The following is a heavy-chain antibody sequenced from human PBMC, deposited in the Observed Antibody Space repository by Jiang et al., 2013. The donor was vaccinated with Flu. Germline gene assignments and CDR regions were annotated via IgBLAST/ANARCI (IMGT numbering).Heavy chain of an antibody. CDR2: IVVGSGNT. CDR3: AAAVPRDKTTVTTRFETGMDV. J-gene: IGHJ6*02. CDR1: GFTFTSSA. V-gene: IGHV1-58*01. D-gene: IGHD4-17*01. Sequence: GAEVKKPGTSVKVSCKASGFTFTSSAVQWVRQARGQRLEWIGWIVVGSGNTNYAQKFQERVTITRDMSTSTAYMELSSLRSEDTAVYYCAAAVPRDKTTVTTRFETGMDVWGQGTTVTVSS.